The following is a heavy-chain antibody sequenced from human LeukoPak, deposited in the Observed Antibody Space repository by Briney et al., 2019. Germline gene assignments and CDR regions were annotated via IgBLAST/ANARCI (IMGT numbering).Heavy chain of an antibody. CDR1: GGSISSYY. Sequence: SETLSLTCTVSGGSISSYYWSWIRQPAGKGLEWIGRIYTSGSTNYNPSLKSRVTISVDTSKNQFSLKLSSVTAADTAVYYCASPRRGIAVAGTITWGQGTLVTVSS. CDR3: ASPRRGIAVAGTIT. D-gene: IGHD6-19*01. V-gene: IGHV4-4*07. CDR2: IYTSGST. J-gene: IGHJ5*02.